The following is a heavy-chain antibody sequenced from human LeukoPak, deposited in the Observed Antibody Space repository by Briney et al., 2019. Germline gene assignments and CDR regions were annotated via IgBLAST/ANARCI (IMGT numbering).Heavy chain of an antibody. CDR3: ATDPLGYYDGSGHTSPFDY. CDR1: GYTLTELS. CDR2: FDSEDGET. D-gene: IGHD3-22*01. J-gene: IGHJ4*02. Sequence: GASVKVSCQVSGYTLTELSMHWVRQAPGKGLEWMGGFDSEDGETIYAQKFQGRVTMTEDTSTDTAYMELRSLRSEDTAVYYCATDPLGYYDGSGHTSPFDYWGQGTLVTVSS. V-gene: IGHV1-24*01.